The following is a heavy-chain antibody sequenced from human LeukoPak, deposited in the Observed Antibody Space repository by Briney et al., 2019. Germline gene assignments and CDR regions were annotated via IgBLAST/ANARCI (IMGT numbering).Heavy chain of an antibody. D-gene: IGHD1-26*01. Sequence: ASVKVSCKASGHSFTRYGISWVRQAPGQGLEWMGWISGSNGNTNYAQKFQGRVTMTTDTSTGTAYMDLRNVRFDDTAVYFCARSGRGTYYYFDLWGQGTLVTVSS. CDR2: ISGSNGNT. CDR3: ARSGRGTYYYFDL. V-gene: IGHV1-18*01. CDR1: GHSFTRYG. J-gene: IGHJ4*02.